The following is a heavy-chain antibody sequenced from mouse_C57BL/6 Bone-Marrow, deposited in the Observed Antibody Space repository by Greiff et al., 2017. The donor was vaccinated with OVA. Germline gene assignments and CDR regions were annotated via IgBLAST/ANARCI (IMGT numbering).Heavy chain of an antibody. V-gene: IGHV1-82*01. J-gene: IGHJ2*01. CDR1: GYAFSSSW. CDR3: ARHEYGYYASYFDY. CDR2: IYPGDGDT. Sequence: VQLQQSGPELVKPGASVKLSCKASGYAFSSSWMNWVKQRPGKGLEWIGRIYPGDGDTNYNGTFKGKATLTADKSSSTAYMQLGCLTSEDSAVYVCARHEYGYYASYFDYWGQGTTLTVSS. D-gene: IGHD2-10*02.